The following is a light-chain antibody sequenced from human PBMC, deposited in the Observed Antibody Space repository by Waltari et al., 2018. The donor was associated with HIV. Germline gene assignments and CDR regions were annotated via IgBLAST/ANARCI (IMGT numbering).Light chain of an antibody. Sequence: EIVLTQSPATLSLSPGERATVSCRASQSVSSYLAWYQQKPGQAPRLLIYGASSRATGIPARFSGSGSGTDFTLTISSLEPGDFGVYYCHQRSNWPITFGQGTRLEI. CDR2: GAS. CDR1: QSVSSY. V-gene: IGKV3-11*01. J-gene: IGKJ5*01. CDR3: HQRSNWPIT.